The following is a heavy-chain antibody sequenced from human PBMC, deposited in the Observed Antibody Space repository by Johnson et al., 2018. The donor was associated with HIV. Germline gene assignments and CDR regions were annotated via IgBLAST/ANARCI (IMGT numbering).Heavy chain of an antibody. Sequence: VQLVESGGGFVQPGGSLRLSCAGSGITVSRNYMSWVRQAPGKGLEWVSLIYSGENTKYADSVKGRFTISRDNAKNSLYLQMNSLRAEDTALYYCARSSGSYWRGTFDIWGQGTMVTVSS. CDR3: ARSSGSYWRGTFDI. CDR1: GITVSRNY. CDR2: IYSGENT. D-gene: IGHD1-26*01. V-gene: IGHV3-66*01. J-gene: IGHJ3*02.